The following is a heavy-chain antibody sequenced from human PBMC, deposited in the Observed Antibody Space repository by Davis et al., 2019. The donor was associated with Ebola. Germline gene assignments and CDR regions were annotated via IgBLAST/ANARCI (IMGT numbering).Heavy chain of an antibody. J-gene: IGHJ5*01. Sequence: GESLKISCAASGFTFSSYAMHWVRQAPGKGLEWVAVIWYDGSRKYYGDSVKGRFTISRDNSKNTLYLQMNSLRAEDTALYYCARDQDTSPEWNWFDSWGQGTLVTVSS. V-gene: IGHV3-30*04. CDR3: ARDQDTSPEWNWFDS. CDR2: IWYDGSRK. CDR1: GFTFSSYA. D-gene: IGHD3-3*01.